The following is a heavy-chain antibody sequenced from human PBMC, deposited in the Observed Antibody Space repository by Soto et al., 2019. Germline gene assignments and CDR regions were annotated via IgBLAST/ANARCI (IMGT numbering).Heavy chain of an antibody. CDR3: AKAVFVAGHFDY. V-gene: IGHV3-23*01. Sequence: GGSLSLSCAASGFTFSSYAMSWVRQAPGKGLEWVSAISGSGGSTYYADSVKGRFTISRDNSKNTLYLQMNSLRAEDTAVYYCAKAVFVAGHFDYWGQGTLVTVSS. CDR2: ISGSGGST. CDR1: GFTFSSYA. J-gene: IGHJ4*02. D-gene: IGHD6-19*01.